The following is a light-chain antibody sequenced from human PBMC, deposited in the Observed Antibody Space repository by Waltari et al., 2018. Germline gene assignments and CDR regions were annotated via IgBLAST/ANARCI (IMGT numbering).Light chain of an antibody. CDR1: ETISSW. CDR3: QQFNTYPWT. V-gene: IGKV1-5*03. CDR2: KAS. Sequence: DIQMPQSPSTLSASVGDRVTITCRASETISSWLAWYKQRPGKAPNLLIYKASRLGSGVPSRFSGSGSGTEFTLTISSLQPEDFTTYYCQQFNTYPWTFGQGTKVDI. J-gene: IGKJ1*01.